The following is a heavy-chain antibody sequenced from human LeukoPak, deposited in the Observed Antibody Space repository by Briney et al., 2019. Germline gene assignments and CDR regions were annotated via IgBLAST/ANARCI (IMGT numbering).Heavy chain of an antibody. CDR3: ARASILSNAFDI. J-gene: IGHJ3*02. V-gene: IGHV3-30-3*01. D-gene: IGHD2-15*01. CDR1: GFTFSSYA. CDR2: ISYDGSNK. Sequence: GGSLRLSCAASGFTFSSYAMHWVRQAPGKGLEWVAVISYDGSNKYYADSVKGRFTISRDNSKNTLYLQMNSLRAEDTAVYYCARASILSNAFDIWGQGTMVTVSS.